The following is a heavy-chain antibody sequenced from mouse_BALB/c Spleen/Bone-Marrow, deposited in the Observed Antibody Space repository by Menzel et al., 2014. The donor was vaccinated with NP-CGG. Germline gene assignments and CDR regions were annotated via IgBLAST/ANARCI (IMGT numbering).Heavy chain of an antibody. CDR3: APHYYGYAWFAY. D-gene: IGHD1-2*01. Sequence: VQLQQSGPQLVRPGASVKISCKASGYSISSYWMHWVKQRPGQGLEWIGMIDPSDSETRLNQKFKDKATLTVDKSSSTAYMQLNSPTSEDSAVYYCAPHYYGYAWFAYWGRGTLVTVSA. J-gene: IGHJ3*01. CDR1: GYSISSYW. CDR2: IDPSDSET. V-gene: IGHV1-74*01.